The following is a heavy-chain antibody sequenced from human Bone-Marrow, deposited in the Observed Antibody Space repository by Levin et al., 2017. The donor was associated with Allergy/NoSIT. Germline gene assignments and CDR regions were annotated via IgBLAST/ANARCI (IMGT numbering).Heavy chain of an antibody. CDR2: ISYDGSNT. V-gene: IGHV3-30*04. CDR3: ASGLYGDYVSDY. Sequence: QPGGSLRLSCAASRFTFSSYAMHWVRQAPGKGLEWVSFISYDGSNTYYADSVKGRFTISRDSSKNTLYLQMNSLRAEDTAVYYCASGLYGDYVSDYWGQGTLVTVSS. CDR1: RFTFSSYA. J-gene: IGHJ4*02. D-gene: IGHD4-17*01.